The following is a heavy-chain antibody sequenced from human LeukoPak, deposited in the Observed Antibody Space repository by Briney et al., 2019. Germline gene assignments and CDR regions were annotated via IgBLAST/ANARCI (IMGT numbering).Heavy chain of an antibody. CDR1: GLTFSSSW. J-gene: IGHJ4*02. CDR3: ARDGFGTGSN. D-gene: IGHD3-16*01. CDR2: INPDGNKK. Sequence: GGSLRLSCAVSGLTFSSSWMDWVRQAPGKGLEWVASINPDGNKKYSADSVKGRFTISRDNAENSLYLQMNSLRADDTAVYYCARDGFGTGSNWGQGTLVTVSS. V-gene: IGHV3-7*03.